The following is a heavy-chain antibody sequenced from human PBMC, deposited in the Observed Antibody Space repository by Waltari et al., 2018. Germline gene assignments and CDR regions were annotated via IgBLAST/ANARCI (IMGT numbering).Heavy chain of an antibody. CDR2: IYYSGST. CDR3: ARGAFYDFWSGYPTYYFDY. Sequence: QLQLQESGPGLVKPSETLSLTSTVSGGSISSSSYYWGWIRPPQGNGLAWIGSIYYSGSTYYNPSLKSRVTISVDTSKNQFSLKLSSVTAADTAVYYCARGAFYDFWSGYPTYYFDYWGQGTLVTVSS. V-gene: IGHV4-39*07. J-gene: IGHJ4*02. CDR1: GGSISSSSYY. D-gene: IGHD3-3*01.